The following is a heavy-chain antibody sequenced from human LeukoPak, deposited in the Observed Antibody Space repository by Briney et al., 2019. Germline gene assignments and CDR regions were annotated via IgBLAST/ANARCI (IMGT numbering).Heavy chain of an antibody. D-gene: IGHD2-2*01. CDR1: GGSFSGYY. CDR3: ARKDCSSTSCYSPFDI. J-gene: IGHJ3*02. Sequence: SETLSLTCAVYGGSFSGYYWSWIRQPPGKGLEWIGEINHSGSTNYNPSLKSRVTISVDTSKNQFSLKLSSVTAADTAVYCCARKDCSSTSCYSPFDIWGQGTMVTVSS. V-gene: IGHV4-34*01. CDR2: INHSGST.